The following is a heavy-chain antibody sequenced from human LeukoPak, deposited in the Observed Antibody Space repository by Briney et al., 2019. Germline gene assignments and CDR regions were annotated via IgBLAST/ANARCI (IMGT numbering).Heavy chain of an antibody. J-gene: IGHJ4*02. CDR2: IRYDGSNK. V-gene: IGHV3-30*02. D-gene: IGHD5-18*01. Sequence: GGSLRLSWVASGFTFSSYGMHWVRQAPGKGLEWVAFIRYDGSNKYYADSVKGRFTISRDNSKNTLYLQMNSLRAEDTAVYYCAKDPTYSYGFFDYWGQGTLVTVSS. CDR3: AKDPTYSYGFFDY. CDR1: GFTFSSYG.